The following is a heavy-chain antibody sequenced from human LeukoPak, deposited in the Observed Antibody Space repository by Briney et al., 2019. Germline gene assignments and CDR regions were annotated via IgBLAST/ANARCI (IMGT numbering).Heavy chain of an antibody. CDR2: TNPSGGST. CDR1: GYTFTSYY. V-gene: IGHV1-46*01. J-gene: IGHJ4*02. D-gene: IGHD5-18*01. Sequence: ASVKVSCKASGYTFTSYYMHWVRQAPGQGLEWMGITNPSGGSTSYAQKFQGRVTMTRDTSTSTVYMELSSLRSEDTAVYYCARVTSAGYHGYRIFGYWGQGTLVTVSS. CDR3: ARVTSAGYHGYRIFGY.